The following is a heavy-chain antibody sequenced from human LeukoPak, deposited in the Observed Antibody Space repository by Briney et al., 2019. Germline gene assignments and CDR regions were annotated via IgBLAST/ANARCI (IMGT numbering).Heavy chain of an antibody. CDR3: ARAPEYSSSWYGSYYYYYYMDV. J-gene: IGHJ6*03. CDR2: MNPNSGST. Sequence: ASVKVSCKASGYTFTSYDINWVRQAPGQGLEWMGWMNPNSGSTGYAQKFQGRVTITRNTSISTAYMELSSLRSEDTAVYYCARAPEYSSSWYGSYYYYYYMDVWGKGTTVTVSS. CDR1: GYTFTSYD. V-gene: IGHV1-8*03. D-gene: IGHD6-13*01.